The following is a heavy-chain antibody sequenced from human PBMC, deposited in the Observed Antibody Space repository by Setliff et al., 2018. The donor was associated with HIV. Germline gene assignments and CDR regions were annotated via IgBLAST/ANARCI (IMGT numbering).Heavy chain of an antibody. J-gene: IGHJ5*02. V-gene: IGHV3-73*01. CDR2: IKTKPNSYAT. Sequence: GGSLRLSCATSGFTFSDSAMHWVRQASGKGLEWVGRIKTKPNSYATAHAESVKGRFTISRDDSQNTAYLQMNSLRTEDTAVYFCAVSPDGDCATTECANWFDPWGQGTQVTVSS. D-gene: IGHD4-17*01. CDR3: AVSPDGDCATTECANWFDP. CDR1: GFTFSDSA.